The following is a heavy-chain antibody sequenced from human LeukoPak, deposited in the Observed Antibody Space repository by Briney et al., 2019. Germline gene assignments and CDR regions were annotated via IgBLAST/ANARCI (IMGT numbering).Heavy chain of an antibody. CDR2: LNQDGSEK. D-gene: IGHD2/OR15-2a*01. J-gene: IGHJ4*02. CDR1: GLTFSRYW. Sequence: GGSLRLSCAVSGLTFSRYWMSWVRQAPGKGLEWVAILNQDGSEKLYVDSVKGRFTISRDNAKNSLHLQMNSLRAEDTAVYYCGRDYNRTIDFWGQGTLVTVSS. CDR3: GRDYNRTIDF. V-gene: IGHV3-7*04.